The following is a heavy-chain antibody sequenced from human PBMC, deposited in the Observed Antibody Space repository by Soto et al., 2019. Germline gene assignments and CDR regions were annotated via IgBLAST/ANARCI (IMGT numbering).Heavy chain of an antibody. CDR3: ARDPSRTGHDAFDI. J-gene: IGHJ3*02. D-gene: IGHD1-1*01. V-gene: IGHV3-7*03. Sequence: GGSLRLYCAASGFTFSSYWMSWVRQAPGKGLEWVANIKQDGSEKYYVDSVKGRFTISRDNAKNSLYLQMNSLRAEDTAVYYCARDPSRTGHDAFDIWGQGTMVTVSS. CDR1: GFTFSSYW. CDR2: IKQDGSEK.